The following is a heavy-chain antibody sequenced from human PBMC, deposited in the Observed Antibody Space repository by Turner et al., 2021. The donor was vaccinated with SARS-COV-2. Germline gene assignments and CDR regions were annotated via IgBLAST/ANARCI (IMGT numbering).Heavy chain of an antibody. Sequence: VQLAESGGGVVQPGRSLRLSCAASGFTFSHYTMNWVRQAPGKGLEWVSSISSSSSYIYYADSVKGRFTISRDNAKNSLYLQMNSLRAEDTAVYYCARGTYYYDSSVYSGTNWFDPWGQGTLVTVSS. CDR2: ISSSSSYI. V-gene: IGHV3-21*01. CDR3: ARGTYYYDSSVYSGTNWFDP. J-gene: IGHJ5*02. D-gene: IGHD3-22*01. CDR1: GFTFSHYT.